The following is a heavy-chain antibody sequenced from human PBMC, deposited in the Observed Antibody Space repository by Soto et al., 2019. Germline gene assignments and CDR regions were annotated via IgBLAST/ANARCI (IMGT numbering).Heavy chain of an antibody. J-gene: IGHJ4*02. Sequence: GGSLRLSCAASGFTFSNAWMNWVRQAPGKGLEWVGRIKSKTDGGTTDYAAPVKGRFTISRDDSKNTLYLQMNSLKTGDTAVYYCTKARDYVWGSYRYGDYYFDYWGQGTLVTVSS. CDR2: IKSKTDGGTT. V-gene: IGHV3-15*07. CDR1: GFTFSNAW. CDR3: TKARDYVWGSYRYGDYYFDY. D-gene: IGHD3-16*02.